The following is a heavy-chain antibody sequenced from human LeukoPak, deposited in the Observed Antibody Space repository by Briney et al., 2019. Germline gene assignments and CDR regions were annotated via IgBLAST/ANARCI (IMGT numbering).Heavy chain of an antibody. D-gene: IGHD5-12*01. V-gene: IGHV4-59*01. Sequence: SETLSLTCTVSGGSINSYYWSWIRQPPGKGLEWIGYIYYSGSTNYNPSLKSRVTISVDTSKNQFSLKLSSVTAADTAVYYCARVDRVENYFDYWGQGTLVTASS. CDR1: GGSINSYY. J-gene: IGHJ4*02. CDR3: ARVDRVENYFDY. CDR2: IYYSGST.